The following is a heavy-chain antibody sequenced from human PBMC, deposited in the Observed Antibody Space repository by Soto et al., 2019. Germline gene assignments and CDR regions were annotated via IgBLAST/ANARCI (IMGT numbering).Heavy chain of an antibody. J-gene: IGHJ5*02. Sequence: GGSLRLSCAASGFTFSSYAMSWVRQAPGKGLEWVSAISGSGGSTYYADSVKGRFTISRGNSKNTLYLQMNSLRAEDTAVYYCAKKDCSGGSCYTLWGSDWFDPWGQGTLVTVSS. CDR1: GFTFSSYA. CDR2: ISGSGGST. V-gene: IGHV3-23*01. CDR3: AKKDCSGGSCYTLWGSDWFDP. D-gene: IGHD2-15*01.